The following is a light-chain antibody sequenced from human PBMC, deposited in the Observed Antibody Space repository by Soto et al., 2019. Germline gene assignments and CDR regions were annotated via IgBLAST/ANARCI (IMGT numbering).Light chain of an antibody. CDR3: QQYNNWPLT. Sequence: EIVMTQSPATLSVSPGDRATLSCRASQSVDNDLAWYQQKPGQPPRLLIYDASTRATGVPARFSGSQSGTEFTLTISSLLSEDFAVYVCQQYNNWPLTSGGGTKVETK. CDR2: DAS. CDR1: QSVDND. J-gene: IGKJ4*01. V-gene: IGKV3D-15*01.